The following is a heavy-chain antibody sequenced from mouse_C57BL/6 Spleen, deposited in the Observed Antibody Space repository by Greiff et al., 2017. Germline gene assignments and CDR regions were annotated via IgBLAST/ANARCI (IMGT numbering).Heavy chain of an antibody. Sequence: DVHLVESGGGLVKPGGSLKLSCAASGFTFSDYGMHWVRQAPEKGLEWVAYISSGSSTNYYADTVKGRFTISRDNAKNTLFLQMTSLRSEDTAMYYCARAYGSSIFAYWGQGTLVTVSA. J-gene: IGHJ3*01. CDR3: ARAYGSSIFAY. CDR1: GFTFSDYG. D-gene: IGHD1-1*01. V-gene: IGHV5-17*01. CDR2: ISSGSSTN.